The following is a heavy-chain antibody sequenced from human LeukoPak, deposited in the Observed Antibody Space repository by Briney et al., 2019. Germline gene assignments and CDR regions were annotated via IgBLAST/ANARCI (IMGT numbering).Heavy chain of an antibody. J-gene: IGHJ4*02. CDR3: ATTLYSRSCFDY. D-gene: IGHD6-6*01. Sequence: SETLSLTCTVSGVSISSGSYYWGWIRQPPGKGLEWIGSVYYSGTTYYNPSLKSRVTMSVDTSKNQFSLQLSSVTAADTAIYYCATTLYSRSCFDYWGQGTLVTVSS. V-gene: IGHV4-39*01. CDR1: GVSISSGSYY. CDR2: VYYSGTT.